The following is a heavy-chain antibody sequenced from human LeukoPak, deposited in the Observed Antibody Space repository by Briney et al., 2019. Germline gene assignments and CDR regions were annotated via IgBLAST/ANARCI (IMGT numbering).Heavy chain of an antibody. CDR1: GXSISSYY. CDR2: IYYTGNT. D-gene: IGHD5-18*01. CDR3: ARQGRYGYVAVDY. V-gene: IGHV4-59*08. Sequence: SETLSLTCTVSGXSISSYYWSWIRQPPGRGLEWIGYIYYTGNTNYNPSLKSRVTISVDTSKNQFSLKLTSVTAADTAVYYCARQGRYGYVAVDYWGQGTLVTVSS. J-gene: IGHJ4*02.